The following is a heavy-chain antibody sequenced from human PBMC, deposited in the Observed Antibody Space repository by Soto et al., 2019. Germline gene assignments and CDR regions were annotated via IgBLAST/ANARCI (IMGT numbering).Heavy chain of an antibody. D-gene: IGHD3-22*01. CDR2: ISTYNGNT. CDR1: GYTFITYG. V-gene: IGHV1-18*01. J-gene: IGHJ4*02. CDR3: ARGPTDYYANSVNYFLDY. Sequence: QVQLVQSGAEVKKPGASVKDSCKASGYTFITYGVSWVRQAPGQGLDWLGWISTYNGNTRYAERLQGRVTMTTDTTTNTAYMVLRNLGSGDTAVSYCARGPTDYYANSVNYFLDYWGQGTLVSFSS.